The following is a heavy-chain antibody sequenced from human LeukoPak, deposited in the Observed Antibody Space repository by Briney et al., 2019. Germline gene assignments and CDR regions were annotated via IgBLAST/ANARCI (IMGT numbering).Heavy chain of an antibody. CDR2: INSDGSST. CDR1: GFTFSSYW. V-gene: IGHV3-74*01. J-gene: IGHJ4*02. CDR3: ARGGGNSLYYFDY. Sequence: GGSLRLSCVAPGFTFSSYWMHWVRQAPGEGLVWVSRINSDGSSTTYADSVKGRFTISRDNVQNTLYLQMHSLRDEDTAVYYCARGGGNSLYYFDYWGQGTLVTDSS. D-gene: IGHD4-23*01.